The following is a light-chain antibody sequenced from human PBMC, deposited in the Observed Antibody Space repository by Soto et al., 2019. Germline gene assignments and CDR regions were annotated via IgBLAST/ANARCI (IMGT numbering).Light chain of an antibody. Sequence: EIVLTQSPATLSLSPGERATLSCRASQSVSSYLAWYQQKPGQAPRLLIYDASNRATGIPARFSGSGSGTDFTLTISSLEPEVFAVYSCKQRSNGTFGQGTRLEIK. J-gene: IGKJ5*01. CDR1: QSVSSY. V-gene: IGKV3-11*01. CDR3: KQRSNGT. CDR2: DAS.